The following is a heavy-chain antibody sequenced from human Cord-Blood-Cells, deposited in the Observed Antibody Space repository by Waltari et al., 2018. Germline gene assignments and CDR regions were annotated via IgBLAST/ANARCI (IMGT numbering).Heavy chain of an antibody. J-gene: IGHJ4*02. CDR2: IYYSGST. V-gene: IGHV4-59*01. CDR3: AREDSQQLVDY. D-gene: IGHD6-13*01. Sequence: QVQLQESGPGLVKPSETLSLTCTVSGGSTSSYYWSWIRQPPGKGLEWIGYIYYSGSTNYNPSLKSRGTISVDTSKNQFSLKLSSVTAADTAVYYCAREDSQQLVDYWGQGTLVTVSS. CDR1: GGSTSSYY.